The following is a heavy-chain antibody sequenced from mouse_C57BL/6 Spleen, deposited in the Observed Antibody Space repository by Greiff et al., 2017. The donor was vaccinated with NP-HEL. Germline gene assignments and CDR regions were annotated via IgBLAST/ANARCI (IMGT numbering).Heavy chain of an antibody. CDR3: ARWGITTVVSYYYAMDY. CDR1: SYTFTSYW. D-gene: IGHD1-1*01. Sequence: QVQLQQPGTELVKPGASVKLSCKASSYTFTSYWMHWVKQRPGQGLEWIGNINPSNGGTNYNEKFKSKATLTVDKSSSTAYMQLSSLTSEDSAVYYCARWGITTVVSYYYAMDYWGQGTSVTVSS. J-gene: IGHJ4*01. V-gene: IGHV1-53*01. CDR2: INPSNGGT.